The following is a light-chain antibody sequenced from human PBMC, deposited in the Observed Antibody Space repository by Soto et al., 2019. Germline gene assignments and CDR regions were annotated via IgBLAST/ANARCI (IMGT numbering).Light chain of an antibody. J-gene: IGKJ1*01. CDR1: QSVNTY. CDR2: AAS. Sequence: IQMTQSPSSLSASVGGRVTITCRASQSVNTYLHWYQQKAGQAPKLLIYAASNLQSGVPSRFSGRGSGTDFTLTVESLQPEDFATYYCQQGYSNPWTFGQGTKWIS. CDR3: QQGYSNPWT. V-gene: IGKV1-39*01.